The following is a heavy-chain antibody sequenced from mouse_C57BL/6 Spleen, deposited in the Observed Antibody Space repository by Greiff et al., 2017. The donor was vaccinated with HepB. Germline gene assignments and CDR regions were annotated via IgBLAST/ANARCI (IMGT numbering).Heavy chain of an antibody. CDR3: AREGAYYSNYENAMDY. V-gene: IGHV1-76*01. CDR2: IYPGSGNT. Sequence: QVQLKQSGAELVRPGASVKLSCKASGYTFTDYYINWVKQRPGQGLEWIARIYPGSGNTYYNEKFKGKATLTAEKSSSTAYMQLSSLTSEDSAVYFCAREGAYYSNYENAMDYWGQGTSVTVSS. CDR1: GYTFTDYY. J-gene: IGHJ4*01. D-gene: IGHD2-5*01.